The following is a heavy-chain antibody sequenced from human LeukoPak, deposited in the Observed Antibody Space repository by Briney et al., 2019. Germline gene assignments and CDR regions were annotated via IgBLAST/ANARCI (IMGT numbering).Heavy chain of an antibody. Sequence: PGGSLRLSCAASGFTVSSSYMSWVRQAPGKGLEWVSVIYSGGSTYYADSVKGRFTISRDNSKNTLYLQMNSLRAEDTAVYYCASQLYSSGWYYFDYWGQGTLVTVSS. J-gene: IGHJ4*02. V-gene: IGHV3-66*04. CDR1: GFTVSSSY. D-gene: IGHD6-19*01. CDR3: ASQLYSSGWYYFDY. CDR2: IYSGGST.